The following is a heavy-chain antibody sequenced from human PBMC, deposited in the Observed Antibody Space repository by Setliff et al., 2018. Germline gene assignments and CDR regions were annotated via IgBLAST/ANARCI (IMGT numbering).Heavy chain of an antibody. Sequence: SETLSLTCAVYGGSFSGYYWSWIRQPPGKGLEFIGYVYYSGTTNYDPSLKSRVTISVDTSKNQFSLKLSSVTAADTAIYYCARGGTYRYFDYWGQGTLVTVSS. CDR3: ARGGTYRYFDY. CDR1: GGSFSGYY. J-gene: IGHJ4*02. V-gene: IGHV4-59*01. CDR2: VYYSGTT.